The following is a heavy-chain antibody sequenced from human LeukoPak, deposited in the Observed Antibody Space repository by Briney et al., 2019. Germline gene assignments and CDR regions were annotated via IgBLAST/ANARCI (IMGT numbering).Heavy chain of an antibody. CDR1: GGTVSSNSAA. V-gene: IGHV6-1*01. Sequence: SQTLSLTCAISGGTVSSNSAAWNWIRQSPSRGLEWLGRTYYRSKWYNDYAISVKSRITINPDTSKNQFSLQLNFVTPEDTAVYYCARESGDYVKFDYWGQGTLVTVSS. CDR3: ARESGDYVKFDY. CDR2: TYYRSKWYN. J-gene: IGHJ4*02. D-gene: IGHD3-16*01.